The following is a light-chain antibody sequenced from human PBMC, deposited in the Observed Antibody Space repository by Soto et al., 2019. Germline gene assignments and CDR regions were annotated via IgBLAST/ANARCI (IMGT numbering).Light chain of an antibody. CDR1: RSDIGAYNF. V-gene: IGLV2-14*03. CDR2: DVN. Sequence: QSALTQAASVSGSPGQSITISCTGTRSDIGAYNFVSWYQQHPGEVPKLMLYDVNVRPSGVSNRFSGSKSGNTASLTISGLQAEDEADYYCTSWTTSTTMIFGGGTKLTAL. CDR3: TSWTTSTTMI. J-gene: IGLJ2*01.